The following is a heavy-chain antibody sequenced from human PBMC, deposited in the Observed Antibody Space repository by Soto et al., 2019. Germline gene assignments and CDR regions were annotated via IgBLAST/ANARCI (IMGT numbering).Heavy chain of an antibody. D-gene: IGHD5-12*01. Sequence: TGGSLRLSCAASGFTFSSYGMHWVRQAPGKGLEWVAVISYDGSNKYYADSVKGRFTISRDNSKNTLYLQMNSLRAEDTAVYYCAKSKSGYDVHYYYYGMAVWGQGTTVTVSS. CDR3: AKSKSGYDVHYYYYGMAV. J-gene: IGHJ6*02. CDR2: ISYDGSNK. V-gene: IGHV3-30*18. CDR1: GFTFSSYG.